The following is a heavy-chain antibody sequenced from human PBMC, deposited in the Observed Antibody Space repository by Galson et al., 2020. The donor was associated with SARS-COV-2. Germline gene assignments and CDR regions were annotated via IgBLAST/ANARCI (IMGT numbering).Heavy chain of an antibody. D-gene: IGHD6-13*01. Sequence: SETLSLTCSVSGGSMSKYYWSWIRQSPGKGLEWIGRIYSSGYTVYNPSLKSRVTMSVDTSKNQFSLEVNSVTAADTAVYYCARDEFRYSSSWPGIWGQGTMVTVSS. V-gene: IGHV4-4*07. J-gene: IGHJ3*02. CDR1: GGSMSKYY. CDR2: IYSSGYT. CDR3: ARDEFRYSSSWPGI.